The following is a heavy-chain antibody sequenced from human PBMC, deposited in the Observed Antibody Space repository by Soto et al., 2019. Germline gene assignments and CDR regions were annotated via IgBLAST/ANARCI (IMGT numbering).Heavy chain of an antibody. CDR1: GFTFSSYS. J-gene: IGHJ6*03. D-gene: IGHD4-17*01. Sequence: GGSLRLSCAASGFTFSSYSMNWVRQAPGKGLEWVSYISSSSSTIYYADSVKGRFTISRDNAKNSLYLQMNSLRAEDTAVYYCARLPRQDDYGDTHQDYYYYMDVWGKGTTVTVSS. CDR2: ISSSSSTI. V-gene: IGHV3-48*01. CDR3: ARLPRQDDYGDTHQDYYYYMDV.